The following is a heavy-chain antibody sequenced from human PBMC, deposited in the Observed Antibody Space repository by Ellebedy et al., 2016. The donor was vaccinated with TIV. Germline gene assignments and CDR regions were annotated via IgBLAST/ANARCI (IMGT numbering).Heavy chain of an antibody. V-gene: IGHV3-23*01. CDR1: GFTFIDYA. Sequence: GGSLRLXXAASGFTFIDYAINWVRQSPGKGLEWVSSINGRGDRTYYADSVKGRFSISRDNFNNTLYLQMNSLRVDDTAIYYCDLGMDFWGQGILVTVSS. CDR2: INGRGDRT. J-gene: IGHJ4*02. CDR3: DLGMDF.